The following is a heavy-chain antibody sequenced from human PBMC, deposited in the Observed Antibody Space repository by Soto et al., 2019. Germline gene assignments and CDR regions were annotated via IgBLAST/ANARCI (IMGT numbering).Heavy chain of an antibody. J-gene: IGHJ4*02. CDR3: MLGSGWKDFDY. D-gene: IGHD3-22*01. CDR1: GGSISSSGYY. CDR2: IYYSGST. Sequence: SETLSLTCTVSGGSISSSGYYWGWIRQPPGKGLEWIGSIYYSGSTYYNPSLKSRVTISVDTSKNQFSLKLSSVTAADTAVYYCMLGSGWKDFDYWGQGTLVTVSS. V-gene: IGHV4-39*01.